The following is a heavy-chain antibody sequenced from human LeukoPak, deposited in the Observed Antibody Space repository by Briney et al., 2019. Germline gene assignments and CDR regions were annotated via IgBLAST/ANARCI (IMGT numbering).Heavy chain of an antibody. D-gene: IGHD1-26*01. CDR3: ARTRVGASRFDY. V-gene: IGHV1-2*02. CDR1: GYTFTGYY. Sequence: ASVKDSCKASGYTFTGYYMHWVRQAPGQGLEWMGWINPNSGGTNYAQKFQGRVTMTRDTSISTAYMELNRLRSDDTAVYYCARTRVGASRFDYWGQGTLVTVSS. CDR2: INPNSGGT. J-gene: IGHJ4*02.